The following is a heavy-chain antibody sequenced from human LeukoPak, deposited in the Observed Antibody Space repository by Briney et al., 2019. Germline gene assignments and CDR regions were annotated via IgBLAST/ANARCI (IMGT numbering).Heavy chain of an antibody. D-gene: IGHD5/OR15-5a*01. Sequence: PGGSLRLSCAGSGFTFSTTAMSWVRQAPGKGLEWVSAISANGDDTFYADSVKGRFTISRDSSKNTLYLQMNSLRAEDTAVYYRARDSLGMSTLDSWGQGTLVTVSS. CDR2: ISANGDDT. J-gene: IGHJ4*02. V-gene: IGHV3-23*01. CDR1: GFTFSTTA. CDR3: ARDSLGMSTLDS.